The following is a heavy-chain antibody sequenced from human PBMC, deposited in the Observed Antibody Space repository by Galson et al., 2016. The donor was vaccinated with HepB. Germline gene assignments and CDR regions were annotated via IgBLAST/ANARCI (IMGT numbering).Heavy chain of an antibody. CDR1: AGSVNGYY. D-gene: IGHD5/OR15-5a*01. CDR2: IFHTGKT. V-gene: IGHV4-59*02. J-gene: IGHJ4*02. Sequence: SETLSLTCSVSAGSVNGYYWSWLRQPPGKGLQWIGYIFHTGKTAYSPTLKSRVTISVDKSKNLFSLQLRSVTAADTAVYYCARGLGSLIYWGQGTLVTVSS. CDR3: ARGLGSLIY.